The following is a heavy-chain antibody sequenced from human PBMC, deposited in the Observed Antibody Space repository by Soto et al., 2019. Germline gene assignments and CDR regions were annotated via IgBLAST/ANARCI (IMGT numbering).Heavy chain of an antibody. CDR1: EGTFNRYT. CDR2: VNPIVGMS. J-gene: IGHJ4*02. Sequence: QVQLVQSGAEVKKPGSSVRVSCSASEGTFNRYTINWVRQAPGQRLEWVGRVNPIVGMSSSASKFQGRVSICADNSTSTAYMALTSLKSEDRAVYYCATSYGSGSAHFDSWGQGTLVTVS. D-gene: IGHD3-10*01. CDR3: ATSYGSGSAHFDS. V-gene: IGHV1-69*02.